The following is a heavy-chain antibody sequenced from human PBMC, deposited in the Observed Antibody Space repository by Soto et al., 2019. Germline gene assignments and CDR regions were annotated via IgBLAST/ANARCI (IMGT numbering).Heavy chain of an antibody. J-gene: IGHJ4*02. CDR1: GGSSSTGGYY. Sequence: QVQLQESGPGLVKPSQTLSLTCTVSGGSSSTGGYYWTWIRLHPGKGLEWIGYIYYSGSTYYNPSLQSRVTISVDTSKNQLSLKLSSVTAADTAVYYCARGLSVTLFDNWGQGTLVTVSS. D-gene: IGHD4-17*01. CDR3: ARGLSVTLFDN. V-gene: IGHV4-31*03. CDR2: IYYSGST.